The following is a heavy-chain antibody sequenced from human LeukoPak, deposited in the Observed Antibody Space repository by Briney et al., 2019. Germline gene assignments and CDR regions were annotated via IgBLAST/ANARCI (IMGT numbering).Heavy chain of an antibody. CDR1: GFTVSSNY. J-gene: IGHJ4*02. D-gene: IGHD3-10*01. Sequence: RAGGSLRLSCAASGFTVSSNYMSWVRQAPGKGLEWVSVIYSGGSTYYADSVKGRFTISRDNSKNTLYLQMNSLRAEDTAVYYCARRSYGSGSSSFDYWGQGTLVTVSS. CDR3: ARRSYGSGSSSFDY. CDR2: IYSGGST. V-gene: IGHV3-66*01.